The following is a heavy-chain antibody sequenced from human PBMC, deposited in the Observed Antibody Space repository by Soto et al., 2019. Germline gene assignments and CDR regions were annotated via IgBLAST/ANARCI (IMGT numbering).Heavy chain of an antibody. V-gene: IGHV3-23*01. CDR1: GFTFSRHA. J-gene: IGHJ3*02. CDR3: ARKGPPRDAFDI. CDR2: LSDSGGSI. Sequence: GGSLRLSCTASGFTFSRHAMTWVRQAPGKGLEWVSGLSDSGGSIYYADSVKGRFTISRDNSMNTLYLQMNTLRAEDTAIYYCARKGPPRDAFDIWGQGTMVTVSS.